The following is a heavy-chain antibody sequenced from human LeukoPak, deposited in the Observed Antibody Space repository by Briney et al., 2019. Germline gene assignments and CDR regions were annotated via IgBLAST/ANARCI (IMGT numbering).Heavy chain of an antibody. V-gene: IGHV3-30*18. CDR1: GFTFSSYG. Sequence: PGRSLRLSCAASGFTFSSYGMHWVRQAPGKGLEWVAVISYDGSNKYYADSVKGRFTISRDNSKSTLYLQMNSLRAEDTAVYYCAKAPRGTGTSTANYYFDYWGQGTLVTVSS. D-gene: IGHD1-1*01. CDR3: AKAPRGTGTSTANYYFDY. CDR2: ISYDGSNK. J-gene: IGHJ4*02.